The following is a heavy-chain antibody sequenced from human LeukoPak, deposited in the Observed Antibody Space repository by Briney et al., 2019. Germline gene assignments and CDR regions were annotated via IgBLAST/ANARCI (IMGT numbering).Heavy chain of an antibody. CDR3: ARGSIVGARGVGDY. J-gene: IGHJ4*02. V-gene: IGHV3-15*01. Sequence: PGESLRLSCAASGFTSSNAWMSWVRQAPGKGLEWVGRIKSKTDGGTTDYPAPLKGRFTISRDDSKNTLYLQMNSLRAEDTAVYYCARGSIVGARGVGDYWGQGTLVTVSS. CDR2: IKSKTDGGTT. CDR1: GFTSSNAW. D-gene: IGHD1-26*01.